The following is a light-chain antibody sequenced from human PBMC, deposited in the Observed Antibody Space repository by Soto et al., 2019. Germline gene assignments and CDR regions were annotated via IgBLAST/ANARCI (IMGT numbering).Light chain of an antibody. CDR3: QQYGSSPRT. CDR2: GAS. V-gene: IGKV3-20*01. CDR1: QSVSSSY. J-gene: IGKJ1*01. Sequence: EIVLTQSPGTLSLSPGERAILSCRASQSVSSSYLAWYRQKPGQAPSLLIYGASSRSTGIPDRFSGSGSGTDLTLTISRLEPEDFAVYYCQQYGSSPRTFGQGTKVEMK.